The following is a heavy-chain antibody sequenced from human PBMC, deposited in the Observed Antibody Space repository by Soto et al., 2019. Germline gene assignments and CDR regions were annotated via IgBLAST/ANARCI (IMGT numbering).Heavy chain of an antibody. CDR1: GGSISSYY. Sequence: SETLSLTCTVSGGSISSYYWSWIRQPPGKGLEWIGYIYYSGSTNYNPSLKSRVTISVDTSKNQFSLELSSVTAADTAVYYCARDGNGYASFDYWGQGTPVTV. D-gene: IGHD5-12*01. V-gene: IGHV4-59*12. CDR3: ARDGNGYASFDY. CDR2: IYYSGST. J-gene: IGHJ4*02.